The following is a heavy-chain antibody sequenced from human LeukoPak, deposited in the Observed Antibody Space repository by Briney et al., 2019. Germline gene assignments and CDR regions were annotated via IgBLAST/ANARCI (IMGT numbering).Heavy chain of an antibody. J-gene: IGHJ4*02. D-gene: IGHD5-12*01. V-gene: IGHV1-2*02. CDR1: GYTFTGYY. Sequence: ASVKVSCKASGYTFTGYYIHWVRQAPGQGLEWMGWINLNSGGTNYAQKFQGRVTMTRDTSISTAYMELSRLRSDDTAVYYCARSASNIVATTIDYWGQGTLVTVSS. CDR3: ARSASNIVATTIDY. CDR2: INLNSGGT.